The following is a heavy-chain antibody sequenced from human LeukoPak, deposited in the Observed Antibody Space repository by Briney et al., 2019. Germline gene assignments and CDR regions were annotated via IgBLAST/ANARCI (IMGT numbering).Heavy chain of an antibody. CDR2: IHYSGSS. J-gene: IGHJ4*02. CDR1: GGSISGDY. Sequence: SETLSLTCTVSGGSISGDYWSWIWQSPGKGLEWIAYIHYSGSSSYNPSLKSRVTISVDTSKNEFSLKLTSVNAADTAVYYCARDRPGGSSLDYWGQGTLVTVSS. V-gene: IGHV4-59*01. CDR3: ARDRPGGSSLDY. D-gene: IGHD6-13*01.